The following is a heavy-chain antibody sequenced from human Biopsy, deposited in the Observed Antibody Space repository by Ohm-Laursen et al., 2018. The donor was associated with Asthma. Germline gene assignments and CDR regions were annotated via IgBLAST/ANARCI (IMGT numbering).Heavy chain of an antibody. J-gene: IGHJ5*02. Sequence: VASVKASCKASGYTFSNYAISWVRQAPGQGLERMGWISGYNGDNKFAQNVKGRLSLTTDTSTSTAYMELRSLTSDDTAVYYCVRDKVVVVPGSKGPTDWFDPWGQGTLVTVSS. D-gene: IGHD2-15*01. CDR2: ISGYNGDN. V-gene: IGHV1-18*04. CDR1: GYTFSNYA. CDR3: VRDKVVVVPGSKGPTDWFDP.